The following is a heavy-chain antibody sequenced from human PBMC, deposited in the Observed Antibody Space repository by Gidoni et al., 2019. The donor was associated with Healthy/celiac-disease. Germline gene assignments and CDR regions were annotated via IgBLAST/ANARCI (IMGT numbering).Heavy chain of an antibody. Sequence: QVQLVESGGGLVEPGGSLRLYCAASGFTFSDDYMSWIRPAPGKGLEWVSYISSSSSYTNYADSVKGRFTISRDNAKNSLYLQMNSLRAEDTAVYYCARARGIAAAPYYYYGMDVWGQGTTVTVSS. CDR3: ARARGIAAAPYYYYGMDV. V-gene: IGHV3-11*05. D-gene: IGHD6-13*01. CDR2: ISSSSSYT. J-gene: IGHJ6*02. CDR1: GFTFSDDY.